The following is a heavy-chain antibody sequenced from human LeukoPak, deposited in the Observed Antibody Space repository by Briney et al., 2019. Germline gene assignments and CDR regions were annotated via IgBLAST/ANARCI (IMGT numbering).Heavy chain of an antibody. V-gene: IGHV1-2*02. CDR2: INPNSGGT. CDR1: GYTFTDSY. CDR3: ARGFGGPLDY. Sequence: ASVKVSCKASGYTFTDSYLHWVRQAPGQGLEWMGWINPNSGGTNYSQMIQGRVTMTTDTSTTTAYMELRRLRSDDTAVYYCARGFGGPLDYWGQGTLVTVSS. D-gene: IGHD3-10*01. J-gene: IGHJ4*02.